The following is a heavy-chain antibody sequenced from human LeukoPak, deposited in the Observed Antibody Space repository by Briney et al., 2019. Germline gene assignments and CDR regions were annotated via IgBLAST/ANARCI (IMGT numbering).Heavy chain of an antibody. Sequence: GGSLRLSCAASGFTFSRSGMHWVGQAPGKGLEWVTFIGYDGGKIYYADSVKGRFTISRDNSRNTLYLQMNSLRAEDTAVYYCAKEGRGGFDIWGQGTMVTVSS. D-gene: IGHD3-16*01. J-gene: IGHJ3*02. CDR3: AKEGRGGFDI. CDR2: IGYDGGKI. V-gene: IGHV3-30*02. CDR1: GFTFSRSG.